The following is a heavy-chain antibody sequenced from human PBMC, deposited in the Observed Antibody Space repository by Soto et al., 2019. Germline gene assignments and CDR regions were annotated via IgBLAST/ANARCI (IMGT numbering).Heavy chain of an antibody. Sequence: QLQLQESGSGLVKPSQTLSLTCAVSGGSISSGGYSWSWIRPPPGQGLAWIGYIYHSGSTYYHPSLKRRVTISVDRSKNQFSLQLSSVTAADTAVYYCAAGGGLPRYYWGQGTLVTVSS. D-gene: IGHD5-12*01. V-gene: IGHV4-30-2*01. CDR1: GGSISSGGYS. CDR3: AAGGGLPRYY. CDR2: IYHSGST. J-gene: IGHJ4*02.